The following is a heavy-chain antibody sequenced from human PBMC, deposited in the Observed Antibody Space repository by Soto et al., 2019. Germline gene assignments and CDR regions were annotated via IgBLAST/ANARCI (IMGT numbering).Heavy chain of an antibody. CDR3: ARGFGPSIPLAFDV. D-gene: IGHD3-10*01. CDR2: MSYDGNNK. V-gene: IGHV3-30-3*01. J-gene: IGHJ3*01. CDR1: GFTFASYA. Sequence: QVQLVESGGGVVQPGRSLRLSCAASGFTFASYAFHWVRQAPGKGLEWVAAMSYDGNNKYYVDSVKGRLTIARDISKNTLYAQLNSLIPDDTAMYSCARGFGPSIPLAFDVWGRGTMVSVSS.